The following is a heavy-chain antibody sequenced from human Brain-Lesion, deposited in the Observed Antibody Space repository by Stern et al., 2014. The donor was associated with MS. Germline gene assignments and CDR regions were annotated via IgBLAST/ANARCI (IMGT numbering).Heavy chain of an antibody. D-gene: IGHD6-13*01. CDR2: FDPEDGES. Sequence: VQLVESGAEGKKPGASVKVSCKVSGYTLPELSMHWVRQAPGKGLEWMGGFDPEDGESIYEQKFQGRVTMTEDTSTDTAYMELSSLRSEDTAIYYCATDLQQPLVDTFDIWGQGTMVAVSS. CDR3: ATDLQQPLVDTFDI. CDR1: GYTLPELS. V-gene: IGHV1-24*01. J-gene: IGHJ3*02.